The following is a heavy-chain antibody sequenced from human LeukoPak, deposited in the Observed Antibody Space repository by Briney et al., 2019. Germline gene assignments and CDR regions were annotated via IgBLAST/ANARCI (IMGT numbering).Heavy chain of an antibody. CDR1: GFTFSSYE. D-gene: IGHD6-13*01. J-gene: IGHJ4*02. CDR2: ISSSGSTI. Sequence: PGGSLRLSCAASGFTFSSYEMNWVRQAPGKGLEWVSYISSSGSTIYYADSVKGRFTISRDNAKNSLYLQMNSLRAEGTAVYYCARVGAPYSSSWDSDYWGQGTLVTVSS. CDR3: ARVGAPYSSSWDSDY. V-gene: IGHV3-48*03.